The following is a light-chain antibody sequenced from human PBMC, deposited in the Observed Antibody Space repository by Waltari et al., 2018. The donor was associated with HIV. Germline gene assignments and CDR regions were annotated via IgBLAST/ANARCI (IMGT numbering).Light chain of an antibody. J-gene: IGKJ3*01. CDR1: QSVPANY. CDR2: AAS. Sequence: DIVLTQSPGTLSLSQGQIVTLPCRARQSVPANYVSWSQQKPAQAPRLLIYAASSRATGIPDRFSGGGSGTDFTLTINSLEPEDFAVYFCQQYGSSLFTFGPGTKVDLK. CDR3: QQYGSSLFT. V-gene: IGKV3-20*01.